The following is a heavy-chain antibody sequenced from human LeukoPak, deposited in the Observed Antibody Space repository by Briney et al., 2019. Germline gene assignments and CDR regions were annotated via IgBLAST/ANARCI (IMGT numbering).Heavy chain of an antibody. V-gene: IGHV3-21*01. Sequence: GGSLRLSCAASGFTFSSYSMNWVRQAPGKGLEWVSSISSSSSYIYYADSVKGRFTISRDNAKNSLYLQMNSLRAEDTAVYYCARDRREGEFDYWGQGTLVTVPS. CDR2: ISSSSSYI. J-gene: IGHJ4*02. D-gene: IGHD3-16*01. CDR3: ARDRREGEFDY. CDR1: GFTFSSYS.